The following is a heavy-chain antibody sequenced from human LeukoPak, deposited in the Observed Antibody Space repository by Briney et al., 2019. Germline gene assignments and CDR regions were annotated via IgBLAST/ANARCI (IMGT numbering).Heavy chain of an antibody. V-gene: IGHV4-31*03. J-gene: IGHJ3*01. CDR2: TYNSGNT. CDR1: GGSISISGFY. Sequence: TLSLTCSVSGGSISISGFYWNWIRQLPGKGLEWIGYTYNSGNTYYNPSFGSRVTISTDTSMNQFFLKSHSVTAADTAVYYCARSSSWRDAFDFWGRGTMVTVSS. D-gene: IGHD6-13*01. CDR3: ARSSSWRDAFDF.